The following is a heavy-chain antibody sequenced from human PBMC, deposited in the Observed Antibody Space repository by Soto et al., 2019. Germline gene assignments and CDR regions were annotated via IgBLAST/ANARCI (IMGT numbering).Heavy chain of an antibody. CDR3: AKNGQPPYSYYGLDV. CDR1: GYTFISYY. J-gene: IGHJ6*02. V-gene: IGHV1-46*01. Sequence: ASVKVSCKASGYTFISYYMNWVRQAPGQGLEWMGIINPSGGTTNYAQRFQDRVTMTRDTSTSTVYMELSSLRSEDTAVYYCAKNGQPPYSYYGLDVWGQGTKVTVSS. CDR2: INPSGGTT. D-gene: IGHD2-8*01.